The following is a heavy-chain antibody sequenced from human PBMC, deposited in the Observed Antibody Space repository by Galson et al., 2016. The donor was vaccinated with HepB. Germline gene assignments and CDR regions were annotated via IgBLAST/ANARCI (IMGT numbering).Heavy chain of an antibody. J-gene: IGHJ3*02. D-gene: IGHD2-21*01. CDR1: GFTFSSYW. CDR2: INGDGSST. V-gene: IGHV3-74*01. Sequence: SLRLSCAASGFTFSSYWMHWVRQTPGKGLVWVSRINGDGSSTNYADSVKGRFTISRENAKNTLFLQMNSLGDEDTAVYYCARGSRSIPNALDIWGQGTVVTVSS. CDR3: ARGSRSIPNALDI.